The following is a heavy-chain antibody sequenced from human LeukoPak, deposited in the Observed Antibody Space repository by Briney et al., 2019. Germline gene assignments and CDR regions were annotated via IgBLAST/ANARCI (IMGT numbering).Heavy chain of an antibody. V-gene: IGHV3-53*01. CDR1: GCSVSSNY. CDR3: ARELAVGAITEYFQD. D-gene: IGHD1-26*01. CDR2: LYIGGNT. J-gene: IGHJ1*01. Sequence: GGSLRLSCVASGCSVSSNYMAWVRQAPGKGLEWVSVLYIGGNTYYGDFVKGRFTISRDNSRNTLYLQMDSLRVDDTAVYYCARELAVGAITEYFQDWGQGTLVTVSS.